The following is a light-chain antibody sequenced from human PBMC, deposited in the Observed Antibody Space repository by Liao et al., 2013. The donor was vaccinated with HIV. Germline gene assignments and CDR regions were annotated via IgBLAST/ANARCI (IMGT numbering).Light chain of an antibody. V-gene: IGLV3-25*03. CDR1: ALPKQY. CDR3: QSADSSGTYVV. J-gene: IGLJ3*02. Sequence: SYVLTQPPSVSVSPGQTARITCSGDALPKQYAYWYQQKPGQAPVLVIYRDNERPSGIPERFSGSSSGTTVTLTISGVQAEDEADYFCQSADSSGTYVVFGGGTKLTVL. CDR2: RDN.